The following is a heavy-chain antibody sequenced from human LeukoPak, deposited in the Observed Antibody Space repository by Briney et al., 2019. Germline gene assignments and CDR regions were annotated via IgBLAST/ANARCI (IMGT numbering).Heavy chain of an antibody. CDR1: GGSISSYY. J-gene: IGHJ6*03. CDR3: ARDRIDTVISYYYYYMDV. D-gene: IGHD5-18*01. V-gene: IGHV4-4*07. Sequence: SETLSLTCTVSGGSISSYYWSWIRQPAGKGLEWIGRIYTSGSTNYNPSLKSRVTMSVDTSKNQFSLKLSSVTAADTAVYYCARDRIDTVISYYYYYMDVWGKGTTVTISS. CDR2: IYTSGST.